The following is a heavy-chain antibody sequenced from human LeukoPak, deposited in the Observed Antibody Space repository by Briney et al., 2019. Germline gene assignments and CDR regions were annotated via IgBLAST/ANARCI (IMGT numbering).Heavy chain of an antibody. CDR1: GGSISSGDYY. CDR3: ARQGLRWYPQGFDY. V-gene: IGHV4-30-4*01. CDR2: IYYSGST. D-gene: IGHD4-23*01. Sequence: PSETLSLTCTVSGGSISSGDYYWSWIRQPPGKGLEWIGYIYYSGSTYYNPSLESRVTISVDTSKNQFSLKLSSVTAADTAVYYCARQGLRWYPQGFDYWGQGTLVTVSS. J-gene: IGHJ4*02.